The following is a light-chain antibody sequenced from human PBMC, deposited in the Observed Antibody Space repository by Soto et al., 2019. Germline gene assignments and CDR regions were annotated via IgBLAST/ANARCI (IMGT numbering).Light chain of an antibody. Sequence: DIQMTQSPYTLSASVGDRVSITCRASQSISSWLAWCQQKPGKAPKLLIYTASSLESGVPSSFSGSGSGTEFTLTISSLQPDDFATYYCQQYNTYPYTFGQGTKLE. V-gene: IGKV1-5*03. J-gene: IGKJ2*01. CDR2: TAS. CDR3: QQYNTYPYT. CDR1: QSISSW.